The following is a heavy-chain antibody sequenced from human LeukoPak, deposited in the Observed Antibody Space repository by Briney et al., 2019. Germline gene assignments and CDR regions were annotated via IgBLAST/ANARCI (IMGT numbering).Heavy chain of an antibody. CDR2: IYYSGST. V-gene: IGHV4-59*01. D-gene: IGHD3-22*01. Sequence: SETLSLTCTVSGGPISRYYWSWLRQPPGKGLEWIGYIYYSGSTNYNPSLKSRVTISVDTSKNQFSLKLSSVTAADTAVYYCARGSPGYYDSSPDYWGQGTLVTVSS. CDR1: GGPISRYY. CDR3: ARGSPGYYDSSPDY. J-gene: IGHJ4*02.